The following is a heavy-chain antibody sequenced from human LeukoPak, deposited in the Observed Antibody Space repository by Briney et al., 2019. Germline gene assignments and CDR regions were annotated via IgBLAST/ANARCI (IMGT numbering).Heavy chain of an antibody. Sequence: GGSLRLSCAASGFTFSSYWIHWVRQVPGEGLVWVSRIDYDGSITNYADSVKGRFTISRDNARNTLYLQMNSLRVDDTAVYYCVKDLGGNYDYWGQGTLVTVSS. V-gene: IGHV3-74*01. CDR2: IDYDGSIT. CDR3: VKDLGGNYDY. J-gene: IGHJ4*02. CDR1: GFTFSSYW. D-gene: IGHD1-7*01.